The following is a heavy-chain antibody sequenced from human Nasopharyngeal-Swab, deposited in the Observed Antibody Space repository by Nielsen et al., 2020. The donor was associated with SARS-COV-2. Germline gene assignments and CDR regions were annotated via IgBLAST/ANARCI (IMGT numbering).Heavy chain of an antibody. CDR3: AKDLPKQQLAQYYYYGMDV. J-gene: IGHJ6*02. CDR2: ISGSGGST. D-gene: IGHD6-13*01. V-gene: IGHV3-23*01. Sequence: WIRQRPGKGLEWVSAISGSGGSTYYADSVKGRFTISRDNSKNTLYLQMNSLRAEDTAVYYCAKDLPKQQLAQYYYYGMDVWGQGTTVTVSS.